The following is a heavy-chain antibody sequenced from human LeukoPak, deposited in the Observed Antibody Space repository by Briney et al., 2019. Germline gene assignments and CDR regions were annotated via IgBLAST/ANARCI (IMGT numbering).Heavy chain of an antibody. CDR1: GFTFDAYA. CDR2: ISWNSDST. D-gene: IGHD6-19*01. CDR3: AKPKTTSSGWYFFDN. Sequence: GGSLRLSCAASGFTFDAYAMHWVRHAPGKGLEWVSGISWNSDSTGYADSVKGRFTISRDNAKNSLYLQMHSLRPEDTALYYCAKPKTTSSGWYFFDNWGQGTLVTVSS. V-gene: IGHV3-9*01. J-gene: IGHJ4*02.